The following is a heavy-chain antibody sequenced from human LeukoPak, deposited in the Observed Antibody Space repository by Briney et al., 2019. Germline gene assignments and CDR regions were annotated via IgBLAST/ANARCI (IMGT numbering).Heavy chain of an antibody. V-gene: IGHV3-20*04. Sequence: PGRSLRLSCAASGFTFSSYGMHWVRQAPGKGLEWVSGINWNGGRTGYADSVKGRFTISRDNAKSSLYLQMNSLRAEDTALYYCARDYDYGDYPGYWGQGTLVTVSS. D-gene: IGHD4-17*01. J-gene: IGHJ4*02. CDR2: INWNGGRT. CDR1: GFTFSSYG. CDR3: ARDYDYGDYPGY.